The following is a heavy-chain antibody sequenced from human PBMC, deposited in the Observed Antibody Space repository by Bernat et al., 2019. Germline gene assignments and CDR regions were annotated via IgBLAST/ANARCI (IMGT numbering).Heavy chain of an antibody. D-gene: IGHD6-13*01. CDR3: ASVQQVHHYIDY. V-gene: IGHV4-39*01. J-gene: IGHJ4*02. CDR2: IYYSGST. CDR1: GGSISSSSYY. Sequence: QLQLQESGPGLVKPSETLSLTCTVSGGSISSSSYYWGWIRQPPGKGLEWIGSIYYSGSTYYNPSLKSRVTISVDTSKNQFSLKLSSVTAADTAVYYCASVQQVHHYIDYWGQGTLVTVSS.